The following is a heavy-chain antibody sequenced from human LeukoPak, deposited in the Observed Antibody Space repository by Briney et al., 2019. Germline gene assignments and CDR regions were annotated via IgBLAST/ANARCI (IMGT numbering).Heavy chain of an antibody. D-gene: IGHD5-18*01. CDR2: IHPSGGGT. Sequence: GASVKVSCKASGYTFTSNYMHWVRQPPGQGLEWVGVIHPSGGGTNQAPKFQGRVTMTRDTSTATVFMELSSLTSKDTATYYCARMEMDPAMVTNYFDYWGQGTLVTVSS. V-gene: IGHV1-46*01. CDR3: ARMEMDPAMVTNYFDY. J-gene: IGHJ4*02. CDR1: GYTFTSNY.